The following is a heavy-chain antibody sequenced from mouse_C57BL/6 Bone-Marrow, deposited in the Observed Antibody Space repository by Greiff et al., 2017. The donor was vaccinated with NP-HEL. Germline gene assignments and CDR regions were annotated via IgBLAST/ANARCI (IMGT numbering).Heavy chain of an antibody. V-gene: IGHV1-64*01. D-gene: IGHD1-1*02. Sequence: QVQLQQPGAELVKPGASVKLSCKASGYTFTSYWMHWVKQRPGQGLEWIGMIHPNSGSTNYNEKFKSKATLTVDKSSSPAYLQLNSLTSEDSAVYYCAKDYDFDYWGQGTTLTVAS. CDR1: GYTFTSYW. CDR2: IHPNSGST. J-gene: IGHJ2*01. CDR3: AKDYDFDY.